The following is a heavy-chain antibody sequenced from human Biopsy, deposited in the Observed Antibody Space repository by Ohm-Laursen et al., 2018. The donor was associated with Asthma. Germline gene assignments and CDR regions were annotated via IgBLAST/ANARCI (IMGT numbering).Heavy chain of an antibody. Sequence: ASLNVSCKTSGYTFNSAGITWVRQAPGQGLEWMGGISVYNGNTKVAQKLQDRVTMITDTSTSTAYMELRSLRSDDTAVYFCARAVDYSHYYGIDVWGQGTTVTVS. V-gene: IGHV1-18*01. D-gene: IGHD3-10*01. CDR3: ARAVDYSHYYGIDV. J-gene: IGHJ6*02. CDR2: ISVYNGNT. CDR1: GYTFNSAG.